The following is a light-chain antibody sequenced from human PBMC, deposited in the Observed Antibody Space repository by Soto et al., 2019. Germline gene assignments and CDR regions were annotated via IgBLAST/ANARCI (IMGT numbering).Light chain of an antibody. CDR1: QSVSSY. CDR3: QQRTHWPPYS. J-gene: IGKJ2*01. Sequence: IVLTQSPATLSLSPGERTTLSCRASQSVSSYLAWYQQKTGQGPRLLIFATTIRTTGIPARFSGSGSGTDCTLTISSLAPEDFAVYYCQQRTHWPPYSFGKWTRLDIK. CDR2: ATT. V-gene: IGKV3-11*01.